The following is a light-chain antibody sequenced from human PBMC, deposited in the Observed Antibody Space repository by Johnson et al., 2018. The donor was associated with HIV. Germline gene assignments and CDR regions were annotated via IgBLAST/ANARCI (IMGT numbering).Light chain of an antibody. J-gene: IGLJ1*01. CDR1: SSNIGNNY. Sequence: QSVLTQPPSVSAAPGQKVTISCSGSSSNIGNNYVSWYQQLPGTAPKFLIYDNNKRPSGIPDRFSGSKSATSATLAITGLQTGDEADYYCGTWDSSLSQGVFGTGTKVTVL. CDR2: DNN. V-gene: IGLV1-51*01. CDR3: GTWDSSLSQGV.